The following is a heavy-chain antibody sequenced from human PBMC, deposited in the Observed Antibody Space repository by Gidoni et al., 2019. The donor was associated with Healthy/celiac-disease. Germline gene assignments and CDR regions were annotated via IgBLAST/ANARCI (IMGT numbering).Heavy chain of an antibody. Sequence: QVTLRESGPALVKPTQTLTLTCTSPGFSLSTSGMCVSWIRQPPGKALEWLARIDWDDDKYYSTSLKTRLTIAKDTSKNQVVLTMTNMDPVDTATYYCARECVGGGSCYLRAFDIWGQGTMVTVSS. J-gene: IGHJ3*02. D-gene: IGHD2-15*01. CDR3: ARECVGGGSCYLRAFDI. CDR2: IDWDDDK. V-gene: IGHV2-70*15. CDR1: GFSLSTSGMC.